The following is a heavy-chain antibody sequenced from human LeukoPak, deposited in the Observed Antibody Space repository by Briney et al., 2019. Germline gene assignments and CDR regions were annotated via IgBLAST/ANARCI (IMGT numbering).Heavy chain of an antibody. V-gene: IGHV1-18*01. CDR2: ISAYNGNT. CDR1: GYTFTSYD. CDR3: ARRLLSLGWFDP. D-gene: IGHD3-3*01. Sequence: ASVKVSCKASGYTFTSYDISWVRQAPGQGLEWMGWISAYNGNTNYAQKLQGRVTMTTDTSTSTAYMELRSLRSEDTAVYYCARRLLSLGWFDPWGQGTLVTVSS. J-gene: IGHJ5*02.